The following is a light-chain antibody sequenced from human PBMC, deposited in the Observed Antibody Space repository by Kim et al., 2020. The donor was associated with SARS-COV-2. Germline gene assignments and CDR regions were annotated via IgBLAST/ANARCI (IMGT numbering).Light chain of an antibody. J-gene: IGLJ3*02. CDR1: NLGDRY. Sequence: SYELTQSPSVSVSPGQTATITCSADNLGDRYVSWHQQKPGQSPVLVIYQDKKRPSGIPERFSGSTSGNTATLTISGTQAMDEADYYCQAWDGSAAWVFGGGTKVTVL. CDR3: QAWDGSAAWV. CDR2: QDK. V-gene: IGLV3-1*01.